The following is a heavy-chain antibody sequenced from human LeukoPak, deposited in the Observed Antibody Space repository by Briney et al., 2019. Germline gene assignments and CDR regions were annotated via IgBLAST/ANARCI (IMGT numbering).Heavy chain of an antibody. CDR3: ARAVDTAMRGNAFDI. CDR1: GGTFSSYA. V-gene: IGHV1-69*04. Sequence: SVKVSCKASGGTFSSYAISWVRQAPGQGLEWMGRIIPILGIANYAQKFQGRVTITADKSTSTAYMELSSLRSEDTAVYYCARAVDTAMRGNAFDIWGQGTMVTVSS. D-gene: IGHD5-18*01. J-gene: IGHJ3*02. CDR2: IIPILGIA.